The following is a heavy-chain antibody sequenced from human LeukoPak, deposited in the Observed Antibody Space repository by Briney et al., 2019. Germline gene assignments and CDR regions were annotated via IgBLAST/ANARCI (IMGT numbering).Heavy chain of an antibody. D-gene: IGHD3-22*01. J-gene: IGHJ1*01. CDR2: ISGDGGST. V-gene: IGHV3-43*02. Sequence: GGSLRLSCAASGFTFDDYAMHWVRQAPGKGLEWVSLISGDGGSTYYADSVKGRFTISRDNSKNSLYLQMNSLRTEDTALYYCAKGIGYYYDSSGTLQHWGQGTLVTVSS. CDR1: GFTFDDYA. CDR3: AKGIGYYYDSSGTLQH.